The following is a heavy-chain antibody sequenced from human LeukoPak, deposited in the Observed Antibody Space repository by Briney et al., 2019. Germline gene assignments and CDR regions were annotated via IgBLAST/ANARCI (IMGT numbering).Heavy chain of an antibody. CDR1: GGSISSYY. CDR3: ARERDSSSWLDY. D-gene: IGHD6-13*01. J-gene: IGHJ4*02. Sequence: SETLSLTCTVSGGSISSYYWSWIRQPPGKGLEWIGYIYYSGSTYYNPSLKSRVTISVDTSKNQFSLKLSSVTAADTAVYYCARERDSSSWLDYWGQGTLVTVSS. CDR2: IYYSGST. V-gene: IGHV4-59*12.